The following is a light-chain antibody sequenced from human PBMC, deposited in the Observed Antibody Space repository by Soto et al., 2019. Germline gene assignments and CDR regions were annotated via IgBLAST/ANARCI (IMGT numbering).Light chain of an antibody. Sequence: DIVMTQSPDSLTLSLGERATFNCKSSQSVFSRFRNKNYLGWFQQKPGQPPRLLIYWASTRESGVSDRFSGSGSGTDFTLTINSLQAEDVAVYYCQQYYTTPTWTFGQGTKVEV. CDR3: QQYYTTPTWT. CDR1: QSVFSRFRNKNY. J-gene: IGKJ1*01. V-gene: IGKV4-1*01. CDR2: WAS.